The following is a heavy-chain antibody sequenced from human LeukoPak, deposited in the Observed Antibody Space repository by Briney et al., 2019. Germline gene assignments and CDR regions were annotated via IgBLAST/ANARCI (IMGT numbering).Heavy chain of an antibody. J-gene: IGHJ5*02. V-gene: IGHV3-30*18. Sequence: GGSLRLSCAVSGFTLSTFGMHWVRQAPGEGLEWVAVISSDGTNKFYADSVKGRFTISTDNSKKTLYLQMSSLRPEDTAVYYCAKDSLATSGSPLGNWFDPWGQGTLVAVSS. CDR1: GFTLSTFG. CDR2: ISSDGTNK. CDR3: AKDSLATSGSPLGNWFDP. D-gene: IGHD3-10*01.